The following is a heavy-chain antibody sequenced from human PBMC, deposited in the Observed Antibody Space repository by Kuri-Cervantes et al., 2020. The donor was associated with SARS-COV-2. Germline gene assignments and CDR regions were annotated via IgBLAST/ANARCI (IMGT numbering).Heavy chain of an antibody. CDR2: MNTSGSA. J-gene: IGHJ5*02. V-gene: IGHV4-61*09. D-gene: IGHD3-3*01. Sequence: SETLSLTCTVSGGSISSGSYYWSWIRQPAGKGLEWIGDMNTSGSANYNPSLKSRVTISVDTSKNQFSLKLSSVTAADTAVYYCARLSLDTIFGVVRGRWFDPWGQGTLVTVSS. CDR3: ARLSLDTIFGVVRGRWFDP. CDR1: GGSISSGSYY.